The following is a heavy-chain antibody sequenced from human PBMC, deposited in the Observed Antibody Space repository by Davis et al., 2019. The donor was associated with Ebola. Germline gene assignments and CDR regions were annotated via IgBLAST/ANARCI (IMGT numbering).Heavy chain of an antibody. Sequence: GESLKISCAASGFTFSSYWMSWVRQAPGKGLEWVSSISSSSSYIYYADSVKGRFTISRDNAKNSLYLQMNSLRAEDTAVYYCARDGSYGDPRHYYYYYGMDVWGQGTTVTVSS. D-gene: IGHD4-17*01. V-gene: IGHV3-21*01. CDR3: ARDGSYGDPRHYYYYYGMDV. CDR1: GFTFSSYW. CDR2: ISSSSSYI. J-gene: IGHJ6*02.